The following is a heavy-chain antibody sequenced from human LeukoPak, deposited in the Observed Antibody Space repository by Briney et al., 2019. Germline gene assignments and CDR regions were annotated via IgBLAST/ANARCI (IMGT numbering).Heavy chain of an antibody. CDR1: GFTFSSYG. Sequence: PGRSLRLSCAASGFTFSSYGMRWVRQAPGKGLEWVALIWFDGSNKYYADSVRGRFTISRDNSKNTLYLQVNSLRAEDTAVYYCAKDYCTGGSCYLDYWGQGTLVTVSS. V-gene: IGHV3-33*06. D-gene: IGHD2-15*01. J-gene: IGHJ4*02. CDR2: IWFDGSNK. CDR3: AKDYCTGGSCYLDY.